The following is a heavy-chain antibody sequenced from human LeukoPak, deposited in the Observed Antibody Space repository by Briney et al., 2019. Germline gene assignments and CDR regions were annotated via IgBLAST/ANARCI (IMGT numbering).Heavy chain of an antibody. J-gene: IGHJ3*02. CDR3: ARHGGYCGGDCHDAFDI. V-gene: IGHV3-48*04. CDR1: GLTFSTYS. Sequence: PGGSLRLSCGASGLTFSTYSMNWVRQAPGKGREWVSYIGSDSGARYYADSVKGPFTISRDNAKNTLYLQMNSLRAEDTAVYYCARHGGYCGGDCHDAFDIWGQGTMVTVSS. D-gene: IGHD2-21*02. CDR2: IGSDSGAR.